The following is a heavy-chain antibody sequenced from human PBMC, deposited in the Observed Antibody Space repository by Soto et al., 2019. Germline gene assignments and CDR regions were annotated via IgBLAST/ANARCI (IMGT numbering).Heavy chain of an antibody. V-gene: IGHV3-23*01. CDR1: GFTFSSYA. Sequence: PVGSVSLACAASGFTFSSYAISWVRQAPGQGLEWVSAICGGGGSTYYADSVKGRVTISRDNSRNMLYREMNSLRAEDTAVYYCAKGSTGVNLVDYYYFDSWCQENPVTISS. J-gene: IGHJ4*03. CDR2: ICGGGGST. CDR3: AKGSTGVNLVDYYYFDS. D-gene: IGHD2-8*02.